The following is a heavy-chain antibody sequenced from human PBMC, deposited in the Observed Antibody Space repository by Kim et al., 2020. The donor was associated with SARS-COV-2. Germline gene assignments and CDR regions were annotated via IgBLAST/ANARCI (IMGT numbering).Heavy chain of an antibody. CDR1: GYTFTGYY. D-gene: IGHD3-10*01. V-gene: IGHV1-2*02. CDR2: INPNSGGT. Sequence: ASVKVSCKASGYTFTGYYMHWVRQAPGQGLEWMGWINPNSGGTNYAQKFQGRVTITRDTSTSTAYMELSRLRSDDTAVYYCARIRHRGVQLPLGYWGQGTLVTVSS. CDR3: ARIRHRGVQLPLGY. J-gene: IGHJ4*02.